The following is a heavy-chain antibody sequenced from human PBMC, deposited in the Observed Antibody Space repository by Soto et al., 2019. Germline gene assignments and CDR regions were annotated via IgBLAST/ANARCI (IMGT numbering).Heavy chain of an antibody. Sequence: SETLSLTCAVYGGSFSGYYWSWIRQPPGKGLEWIGEINHSGSTNYNPSLKSRVTISVDTSKNQFSLKLSSVTAADTAVYYCARLLELRFDYWGQGTLVTVSS. CDR3: ARLLELRFDY. V-gene: IGHV4-34*01. CDR1: GGSFSGYY. CDR2: INHSGST. D-gene: IGHD3-3*01. J-gene: IGHJ4*02.